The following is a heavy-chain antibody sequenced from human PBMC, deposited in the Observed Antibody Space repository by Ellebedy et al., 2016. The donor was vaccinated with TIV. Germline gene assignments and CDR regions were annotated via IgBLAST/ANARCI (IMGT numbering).Heavy chain of an antibody. D-gene: IGHD6-13*01. J-gene: IGHJ4*02. CDR3: ARVPSIEAALYYFDY. V-gene: IGHV1-2*04. Sequence: ASVKVSCXASGYTFTGYYMHWARQAPGQGLEWMGWINPNSGGTNYAQKFQGWVTMTRDTSISTAYMELSRLRSDDTAVYYCARVPSIEAALYYFDYWGQGTLVTVSS. CDR1: GYTFTGYY. CDR2: INPNSGGT.